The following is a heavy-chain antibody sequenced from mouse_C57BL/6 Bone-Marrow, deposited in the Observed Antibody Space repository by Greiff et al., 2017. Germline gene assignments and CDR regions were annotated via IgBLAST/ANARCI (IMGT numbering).Heavy chain of an antibody. V-gene: IGHV1-81*01. Sequence: VKLQESGAELARPGASVKLSCKASGYTFTSYGISWVKQRTGQGLEWIGEIYPRSGHTYYNEKFKGKATLTADKSSSTAYMELRSLTSEDSAVYFCARAGAYWGQGTLVTVSA. CDR3: ARAGAY. CDR1: GYTFTSYG. J-gene: IGHJ3*01. CDR2: IYPRSGHT.